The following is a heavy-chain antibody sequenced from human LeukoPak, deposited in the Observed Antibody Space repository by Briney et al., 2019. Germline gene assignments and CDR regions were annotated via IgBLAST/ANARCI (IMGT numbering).Heavy chain of an antibody. J-gene: IGHJ4*02. CDR3: AKEGSLGLEQWLASIFDY. Sequence: PGGSLRLSCVASAFTFNTYAMIWVRQAPGKGLEWVSAISGSGGSTYYADSVKGRFTISRDNSKNTLYLQMNSLRAEDTAVYYCAKEGSLGLEQWLASIFDYWGQGTLVTVSS. CDR2: ISGSGGST. CDR1: AFTFNTYA. D-gene: IGHD6-19*01. V-gene: IGHV3-23*01.